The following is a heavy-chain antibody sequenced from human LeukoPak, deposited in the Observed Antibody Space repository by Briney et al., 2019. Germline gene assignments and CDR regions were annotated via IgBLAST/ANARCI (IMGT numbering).Heavy chain of an antibody. J-gene: IGHJ4*02. V-gene: IGHV3-30-3*01. CDR3: ARDSREQLASDY. CDR1: GFTFSSYA. CDR2: ISYDGSNK. Sequence: GGSLRLSCAASGFTFSSYAMHWVRQAPGKGLEWVAVISYDGSNKYYADSVKGRFTISRDSSKNTLYLQMNSLRAEDTAVYYCARDSREQLASDYWGQGTLVTVSS. D-gene: IGHD6-13*01.